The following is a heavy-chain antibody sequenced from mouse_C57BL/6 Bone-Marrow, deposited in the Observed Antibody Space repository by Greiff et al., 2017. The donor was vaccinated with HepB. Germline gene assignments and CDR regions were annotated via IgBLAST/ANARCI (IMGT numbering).Heavy chain of an antibody. Sequence: VKLMESGAELARPGASVKLSCKASGYTFTSYGISWVKQRTGQGLEWIGEIYPRSGNTYYNEKFKGKATLTADKSSSTAYMELRSLTSEDSAVYFCAREGDDYYFDCWGQGTTLTVSS. V-gene: IGHV1-81*01. CDR3: AREGDDYYFDC. J-gene: IGHJ2*01. D-gene: IGHD2-4*01. CDR2: IYPRSGNT. CDR1: GYTFTSYG.